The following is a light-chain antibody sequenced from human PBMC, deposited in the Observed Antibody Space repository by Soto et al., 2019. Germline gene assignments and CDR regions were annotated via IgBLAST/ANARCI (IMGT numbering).Light chain of an antibody. V-gene: IGLV2-14*01. CDR2: DVN. CDR1: INDVGGYNY. CDR3: SSYSSRSTLVV. J-gene: IGLJ2*01. Sequence: QSVLTQPASVSGSPGQSITISCTGTINDVGGYNYVSWYQQHPGKAPKLMIYDVNNRPSGVSDRFSGSKSGNAASLTISGLQAEAEADYYCSSYSSRSTLVVFGGGTKLTVL.